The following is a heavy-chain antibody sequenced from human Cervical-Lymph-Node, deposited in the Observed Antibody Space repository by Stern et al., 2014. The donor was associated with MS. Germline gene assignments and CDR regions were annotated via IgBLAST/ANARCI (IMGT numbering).Heavy chain of an antibody. V-gene: IGHV4-39*01. D-gene: IGHD4-17*01. J-gene: IGHJ4*02. Sequence: QVQLQESGPGLVKPSETLSLTCTVSGGSINTNNYYWGWIRQPPGKGLEWIGNIYSSGSTFYSPSLKSRVTMSVDTSKTPFSLTLSSVTAADTAVYYCARTGDDFGDYSLSYWGQGTLVTVSS. CDR1: GGSINTNNYY. CDR3: ARTGDDFGDYSLSY. CDR2: IYSSGST.